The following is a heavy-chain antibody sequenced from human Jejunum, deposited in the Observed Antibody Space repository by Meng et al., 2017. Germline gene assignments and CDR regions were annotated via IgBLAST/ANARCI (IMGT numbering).Heavy chain of an antibody. V-gene: IGHV4-39*07. CDR3: ATDLLREGVGYFDD. CDR2: IYYNGNT. J-gene: IGHJ4*02. Sequence: GSLRLSCTVSGGSISGSPYFWGWIRQPPGKGLEWIGSIYYNGNTYYDPSLKSRVTISVDTSKNQFSLKVNSVTAADTAVYYCATDLLREGVGYFDDWGQGTVVTVSS. D-gene: IGHD1-26*01. CDR1: GGSISGSPYF.